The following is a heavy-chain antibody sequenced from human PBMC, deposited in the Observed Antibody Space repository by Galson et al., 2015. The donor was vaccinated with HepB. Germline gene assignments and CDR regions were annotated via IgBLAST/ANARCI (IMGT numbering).Heavy chain of an antibody. CDR1: GFTFSAFA. Sequence: SLRLSCAASGFTFSAFAMHWVRQTPGKGLEWVALVSPDENNIYYADSVRGRFTISRDNSRDTLYLQMNSLRAEDTAVYYCARTFYFDYWGQGTLVTVSS. J-gene: IGHJ4*02. CDR2: VSPDENNI. CDR3: ARTFYFDY. V-gene: IGHV3-30*04.